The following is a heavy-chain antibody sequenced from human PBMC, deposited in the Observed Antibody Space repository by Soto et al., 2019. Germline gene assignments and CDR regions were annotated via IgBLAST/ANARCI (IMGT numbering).Heavy chain of an antibody. CDR2: IYTSAST. D-gene: IGHD2-2*02. CDR1: GASVNTYS. Sequence: PSETLSLTCTVSGASVNTYSWSWIRQPAWRGLEWIGRIYTSASTNYSPSLEGRVTLSVDTSKNQVSLKLTSVTAADTAIYYCAKDREEGYNFYYGMDVWGQGATVTVSS. CDR3: AKDREEGYNFYYGMDV. V-gene: IGHV4-4*07. J-gene: IGHJ6*02.